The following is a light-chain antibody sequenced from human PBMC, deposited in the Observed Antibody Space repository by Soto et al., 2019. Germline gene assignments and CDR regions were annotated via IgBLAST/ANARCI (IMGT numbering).Light chain of an antibody. CDR1: QSINSY. Sequence: DIQMTPSPSSLSASVGDRVTITCRASQSINSYLNWYQQKPGKAPKLLIYGASSLQGGVPSRFSGSGSGTDFTLTISSLQPEDFTTYYCQQSYSTPRTFGQGTKVEIK. V-gene: IGKV1-39*01. CDR2: GAS. J-gene: IGKJ1*01. CDR3: QQSYSTPRT.